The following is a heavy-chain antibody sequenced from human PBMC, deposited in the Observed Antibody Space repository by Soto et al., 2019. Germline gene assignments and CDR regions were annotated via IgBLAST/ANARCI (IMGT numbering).Heavy chain of an antibody. D-gene: IGHD2-2*01. J-gene: IGHJ6*03. CDR3: ERSSSSTSFYFYMEV. CDR2: IYSGDST. Sequence: GGSLRLSCAASGFTVSGNYMSWVRQAPGKGLEWVSLIYSGDSTYYADSVKGRFTISRDKSKNTLYLQMNSLRAEDTAVYYCERSSSSTSFYFYMEVWGKGTTVTVSS. V-gene: IGHV3-66*01. CDR1: GFTVSGNY.